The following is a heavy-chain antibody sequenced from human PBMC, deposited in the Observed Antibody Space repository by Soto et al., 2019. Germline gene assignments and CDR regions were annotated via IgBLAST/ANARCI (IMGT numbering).Heavy chain of an antibody. V-gene: IGHV3-33*01. Sequence: GGSLRLSCAASGVTFSSYGMHWVRQAPGKGLEWVAVIWYDGSNKYYADSVKGRFTISRDNSKNTLYLQMNSLRAEDAAVYYCASARYSSSSSYWGQGTLVTVSS. CDR3: ASARYSSSSSY. D-gene: IGHD6-6*01. CDR1: GVTFSSYG. CDR2: IWYDGSNK. J-gene: IGHJ4*02.